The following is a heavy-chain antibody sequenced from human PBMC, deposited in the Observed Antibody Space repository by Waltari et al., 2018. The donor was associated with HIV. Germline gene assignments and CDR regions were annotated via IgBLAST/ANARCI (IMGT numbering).Heavy chain of an antibody. D-gene: IGHD3-9*01. CDR3: ARDRADDILTGPLGP. J-gene: IGHJ5*02. Sequence: QVQLVQSGAEVKKPGASVKVSCKASAYIFNSNYGITWVRQAPGQWRGWMGWISVYNGNTNYAQKLQGRITMTTDTSTRTTYMELRSLRSDDTVVYYCARDRADDILTGPLGPWGQGTLVTVSS. V-gene: IGHV1-18*01. CDR2: ISVYNGNT. CDR1: AYIFNSNYG.